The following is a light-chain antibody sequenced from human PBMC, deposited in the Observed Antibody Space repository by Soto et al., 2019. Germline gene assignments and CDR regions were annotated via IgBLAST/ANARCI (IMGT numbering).Light chain of an antibody. J-gene: IGLJ1*01. CDR3: VTWVSNTYV. CDR2: LEGSGSY. V-gene: IGLV4-60*02. CDR1: SGHSSYI. Sequence: QSVLTQSSSASASLGSSVKLTCTLSSGHSSYIIAWHQQQPGKAPRYLMKLEGSGSYNKGSGVPDRFSGSSSGADRYLTISNLKFEDEADYYCVTWVSNTYVFGTGTKLTVL.